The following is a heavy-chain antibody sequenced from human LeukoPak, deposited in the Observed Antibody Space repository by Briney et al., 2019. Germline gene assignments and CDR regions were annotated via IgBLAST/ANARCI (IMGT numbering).Heavy chain of an antibody. CDR1: GGSISSDY. CDR2: IYFSGST. Sequence: SETLSLTCTVSGGSISSDYWSWIRQPPGKGLEWIGSIYFSGSTYSNPSLKSRVTISVDTSKNQFSLELSSVTAADMAVYYCARLPGNWGPADNWGQGTLVTVSP. CDR3: ARLPGNWGPADN. V-gene: IGHV4-39*01. J-gene: IGHJ4*02. D-gene: IGHD7-27*01.